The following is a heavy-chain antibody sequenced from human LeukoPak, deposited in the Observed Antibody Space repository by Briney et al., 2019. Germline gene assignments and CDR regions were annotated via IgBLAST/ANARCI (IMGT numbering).Heavy chain of an antibody. J-gene: IGHJ4*02. CDR1: GYSFTNFP. Sequence: GASVKVSCKALGYSFTNFPMHWVRQAPGQRLEWMGWINSGTGNTKYSQKFQGRVTITRDTSASTAYMELSSLRSEDTAVYYCARGSDYYDSRGYYSDWGQGTLVTVSS. CDR2: INSGTGNT. D-gene: IGHD3-22*01. CDR3: ARGSDYYDSRGYYSD. V-gene: IGHV1-3*01.